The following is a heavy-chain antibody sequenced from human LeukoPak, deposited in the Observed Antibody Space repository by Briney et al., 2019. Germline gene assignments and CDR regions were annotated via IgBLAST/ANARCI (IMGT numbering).Heavy chain of an antibody. J-gene: IGHJ6*02. CDR3: ARDQSTYYYGSVTSYYYGMDV. CDR2: IIPIFGTA. Sequence: GSSVKVSCKASGGTFSSYAISWVRQAPGQGLEWMGGIIPIFGTANYAQKFQGRVTITTDESTSTAYMELSSLRSEDTAVYYCARDQSTYYYGSVTSYYYGMDVWGQGTTVTVSS. V-gene: IGHV1-69*05. CDR1: GGTFSSYA. D-gene: IGHD3-10*01.